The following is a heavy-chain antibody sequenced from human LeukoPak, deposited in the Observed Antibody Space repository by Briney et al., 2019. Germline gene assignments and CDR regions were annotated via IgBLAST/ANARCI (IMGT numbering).Heavy chain of an antibody. CDR3: ARDPHRQLSYYYYMDI. CDR1: GFTFSSYW. V-gene: IGHV3-74*01. CDR2: INSDGSST. D-gene: IGHD6-13*01. J-gene: IGHJ6*03. Sequence: GGSLRLSCAASGFTFSSYWMHWVRQAPGKGLVWVSRINSDGSSTSYADSVKGRFTVSRDNSKNTLFLQMNSLRPDDTAVYYCARDPHRQLSYYYYMDIWGKGTTVTVSS.